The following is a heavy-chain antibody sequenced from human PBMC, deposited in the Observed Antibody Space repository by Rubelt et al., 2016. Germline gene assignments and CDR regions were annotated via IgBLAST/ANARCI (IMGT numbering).Heavy chain of an antibody. CDR2: IYHSGST. CDR1: GGSISSGGYS. Sequence: QLQLQESGPGLVKPSETLSLTCTVSGGSISSGGYSWSWIRQPPGKGLEWIGYIYHSGSTYYNPSLKSRGTLSVAMAKNQFPLKLSSVTAAETAVYDCARGRRGEYRGYDTFDYGGQGILVTVSS. J-gene: IGHJ4*02. D-gene: IGHD5-12*01. CDR3: ARGRRGEYRGYDTFDY. V-gene: IGHV4-30-2*01.